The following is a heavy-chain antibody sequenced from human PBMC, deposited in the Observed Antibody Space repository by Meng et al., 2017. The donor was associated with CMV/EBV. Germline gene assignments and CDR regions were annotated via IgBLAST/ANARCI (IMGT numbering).Heavy chain of an antibody. CDR3: ARIHSNYGPCGMDV. J-gene: IGHJ6*02. V-gene: IGHV2-70*20. CDR2: IDWDDDK. Sequence: SGLTLVKPTQTLTLTCTFSGFSLSTSGMCVSWVRQPPGKALEWLALIDWDDDKYYSTSLKTRLTISKDTSKNQVVLTMTNMDPVDTATYYCARIHSNYGPCGMDVWGQGTTVTVSS. D-gene: IGHD4-11*01. CDR1: GFSLSTSGMC.